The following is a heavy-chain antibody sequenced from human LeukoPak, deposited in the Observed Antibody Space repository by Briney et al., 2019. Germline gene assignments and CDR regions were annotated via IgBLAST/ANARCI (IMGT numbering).Heavy chain of an antibody. V-gene: IGHV3-21*01. CDR1: GYTFSSYS. Sequence: AGGSLRLSCAASGYTFSSYSMNWVRQAPGKGLEWVSSISSSSSYIYYADSVKGRFTISRDNAKNSLYLQMNRLRAEDTAVYYCAKAGMTTVTTHAFDIWGQGTMVTVSS. CDR2: ISSSSSYI. CDR3: AKAGMTTVTTHAFDI. D-gene: IGHD4-17*01. J-gene: IGHJ3*02.